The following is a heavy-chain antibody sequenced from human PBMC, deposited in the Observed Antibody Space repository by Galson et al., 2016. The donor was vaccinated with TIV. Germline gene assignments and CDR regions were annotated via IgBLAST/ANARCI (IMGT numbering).Heavy chain of an antibody. CDR3: AKDRNTALDTYHSYYGMDV. J-gene: IGHJ6*02. CDR1: GDTFTSYP. Sequence: SVKVSCKASGDTFTSYPFNWVRQAPGQGLEWMGGIIPLFGTANYAQKFQGRVTVTAAESTSTVYLDLSSLRSEDTAVYYCAKDRNTALDTYHSYYGMDVWGQGTTVTVSS. CDR2: IIPLFGTA. V-gene: IGHV1-69*13. D-gene: IGHD5-18*01.